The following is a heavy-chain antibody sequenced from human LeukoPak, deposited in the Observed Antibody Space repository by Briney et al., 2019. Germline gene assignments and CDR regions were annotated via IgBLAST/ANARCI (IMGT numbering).Heavy chain of an antibody. CDR3: ARLRDYYDSSGYLYYFDY. D-gene: IGHD3-22*01. CDR1: GGSISSSRYY. CDR2: IYYSGST. J-gene: IGHJ4*02. Sequence: SETLSLTCTVSGGSISSSRYYWGWIRQPPGKGLEWIGSIYYSGSTYYNPSLKSRVTISVDTSKNQFSLKLSSVTAADTAVYYCARLRDYYDSSGYLYYFDYWGQGTLVTVSS. V-gene: IGHV4-39*01.